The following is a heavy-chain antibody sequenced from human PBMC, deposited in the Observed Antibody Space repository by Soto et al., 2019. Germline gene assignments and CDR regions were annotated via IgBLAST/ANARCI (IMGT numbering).Heavy chain of an antibody. V-gene: IGHV3-15*01. CDR2: IKSKTDGGTT. Sequence: PGGSLRLSCAASGFTFSNAWMSCVRQAPGKGLEWFVRIKSKTDGGTTDYAAPVKGRFTISRDDSKNTLYLQMNSLKTEDTAVYYCTTEGLYGDYAHNDYWGQGT. J-gene: IGHJ4*02. CDR1: GFTFSNAW. CDR3: TTEGLYGDYAHNDY. D-gene: IGHD4-17*01.